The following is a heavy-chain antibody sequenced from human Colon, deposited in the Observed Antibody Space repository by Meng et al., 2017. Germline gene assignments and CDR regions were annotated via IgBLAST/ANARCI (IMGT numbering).Heavy chain of an antibody. CDR1: GFTFNNYA. D-gene: IGHD1-1*01. Sequence: GESLKISCAASGFTFNNYAMTWVRQAPGRGLEWVSAISGSGDPTYYADSVKGRFTISRDNSKNTLYLQMNSLRAEDTALYYCAKDWPTRDRPLGAFDIWGQGTMVTVSS. J-gene: IGHJ3*02. CDR3: AKDWPTRDRPLGAFDI. V-gene: IGHV3-23*01. CDR2: ISGSGDPT.